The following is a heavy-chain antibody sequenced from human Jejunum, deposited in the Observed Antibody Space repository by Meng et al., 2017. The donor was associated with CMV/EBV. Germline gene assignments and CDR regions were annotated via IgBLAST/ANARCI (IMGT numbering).Heavy chain of an antibody. V-gene: IGHV1-69*05. J-gene: IGHJ6*02. D-gene: IGHD3-16*01. CDR1: FRSYV. CDR3: ARDIRGSGLLDHYYGMDV. Sequence: FRSYVISWVPQAPGQGPEWMGGIIPMFGKAKYAQKFQGRVTLTTDESTSTAYMEVSSLRPEHTAIYYCARDIRGSGLLDHYYGMDVWGQGTTVTVSS. CDR2: IIPMFGKA.